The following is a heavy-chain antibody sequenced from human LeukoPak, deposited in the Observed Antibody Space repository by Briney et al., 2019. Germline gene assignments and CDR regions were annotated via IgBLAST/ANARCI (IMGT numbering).Heavy chain of an antibody. D-gene: IGHD2-2*01. CDR2: ISGSGGST. V-gene: IGHV3-23*01. CDR3: AKYARQLRPNVYYYYYGMDV. CDR1: GFTFSSYA. Sequence: PGGSLRLSCAASGFTFSSYAMSWVRQVPGKGLEWVSAISGSGGSTYYADSVKGRFTISRDNSKNTLYLQMNSLRAEDTAVYYCAKYARQLRPNVYYYYYGMDVWGQGTTVTVSS. J-gene: IGHJ6*02.